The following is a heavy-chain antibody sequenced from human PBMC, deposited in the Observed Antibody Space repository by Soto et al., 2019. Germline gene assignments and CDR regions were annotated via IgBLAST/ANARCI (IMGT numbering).Heavy chain of an antibody. V-gene: IGHV3-15*01. D-gene: IGHD1-1*01. CDR1: GFTFHNAW. CDR2: IRSCSDGGTT. Sequence: EVQLVESGGGLVEPGESLRLSCVASGFTFHNAWMSWVRQAPGKGLEWVGRIRSCSDGGTTDYGALVKGRFTISRDDSQNTLSLQMDSLKSEDTAVYYCTTGTTVAKYYFDFWGQGTLVTVSS. J-gene: IGHJ4*02. CDR3: TTGTTVAKYYFDF.